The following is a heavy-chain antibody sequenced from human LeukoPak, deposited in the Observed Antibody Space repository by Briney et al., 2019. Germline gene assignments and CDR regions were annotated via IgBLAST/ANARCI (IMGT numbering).Heavy chain of an antibody. CDR2: IRFDGSNK. Sequence: GGSLRLSCAASGFTFSSYGMHWVRQAPGKGLEWVAFIRFDGSNKYYADSVKGRFTISRDNSKNTLYLQMNSLRVEDTAVYYCAKSRGTSCCDFDYWGQGTLVTVSS. CDR1: GFTFSSYG. CDR3: AKSRGTSCCDFDY. J-gene: IGHJ4*02. D-gene: IGHD2-2*01. V-gene: IGHV3-30*02.